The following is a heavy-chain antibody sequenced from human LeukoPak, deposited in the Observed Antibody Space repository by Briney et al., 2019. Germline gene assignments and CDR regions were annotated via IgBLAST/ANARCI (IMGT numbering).Heavy chain of an antibody. CDR2: FDPEDGET. V-gene: IGHV1-24*01. CDR1: GYTLTELS. J-gene: IGHJ4*02. Sequence: ASVKVSCKVSGYTLTELSMHWVRQAPGKGLEWMGGFDPEDGETIYAQKLQGRVTMTEDTSTDTAYMELSSLRSEDTAVYYCATVLTGRGITMVRAEGSPPDYWGQGTLVTVSS. CDR3: ATVLTGRGITMVRAEGSPPDY. D-gene: IGHD3-10*01.